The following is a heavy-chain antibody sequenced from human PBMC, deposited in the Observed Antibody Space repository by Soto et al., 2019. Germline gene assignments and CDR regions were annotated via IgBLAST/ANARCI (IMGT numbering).Heavy chain of an antibody. CDR2: TYYRSKWYN. V-gene: IGHV6-1*01. D-gene: IGHD5-12*01. CDR1: GDSVSSNSAA. CDR3: ARVEPYSGYDLEIDY. J-gene: IGHJ4*02. Sequence: PSQTLSLTCAISGDSVSSNSAAWNWIRQSPSRGLEWLGRTYYRSKWYNDYAVSVKSRITINPDTSKNQFSLKLSSVTAADTAVYYCARVEPYSGYDLEIDYWGQGTLVTVSS.